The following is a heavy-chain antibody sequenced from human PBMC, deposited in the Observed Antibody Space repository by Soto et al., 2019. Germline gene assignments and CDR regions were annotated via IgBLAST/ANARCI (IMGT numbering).Heavy chain of an antibody. CDR2: IGTAGDT. Sequence: GGSLRLSCAASGFTFSSYDMHWVRQATGKGLEWVSAIGTAGDTYYPGSVKGRFTISRENAKNSLYLQMNSLRAEDTAVYYCARDLGGARGYFSCSRHYYYLKDVCGQGTTVTVSS. J-gene: IGHJ6*02. D-gene: IGHD5-18*01. CDR1: GFTFSSYD. CDR3: ARDLGGARGYFSCSRHYYYLKDV. V-gene: IGHV3-13*01.